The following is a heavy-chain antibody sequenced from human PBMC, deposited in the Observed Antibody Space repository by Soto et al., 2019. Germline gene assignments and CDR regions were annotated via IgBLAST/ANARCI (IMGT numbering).Heavy chain of an antibody. CDR3: AKGAEHSTANAFDT. V-gene: IGHV3-23*01. Sequence: EVQVLESGGDLVQPGGSLRLTCAVSGFTFTTSSINWVRQAPGKGLEWVSSISGNGYTTYYADSVKGRFTISTDNSKSTVFLQMNSLRVEDTALYFCAKGAEHSTANAFDTWGQGTMVTVSS. D-gene: IGHD5-18*01. CDR1: GFTFTTSS. J-gene: IGHJ3*02. CDR2: ISGNGYTT.